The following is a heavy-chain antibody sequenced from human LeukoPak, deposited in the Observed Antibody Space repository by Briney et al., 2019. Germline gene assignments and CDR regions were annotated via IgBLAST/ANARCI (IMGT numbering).Heavy chain of an antibody. V-gene: IGHV3-23*01. CDR3: AKGGWSVCSGGSCYSHDAFDI. CDR1: GFTVSSSY. J-gene: IGHJ3*02. Sequence: GGSLRLSCAASGFTVSSSYMSWVRQAPGKGLEWVSGISGSGGNTYYADSVKGRFTISRDNSKNTLYLQMNSLRAEDTAVYYCAKGGWSVCSGGSCYSHDAFDIWGQGTMVTVSS. CDR2: ISGSGGNT. D-gene: IGHD2-15*01.